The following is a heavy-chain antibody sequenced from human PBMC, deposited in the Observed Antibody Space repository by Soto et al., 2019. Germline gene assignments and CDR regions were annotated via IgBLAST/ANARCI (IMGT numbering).Heavy chain of an antibody. CDR3: ARGGNYYLDL. CDR2: MNSDGSTT. D-gene: IGHD1-7*01. CDR1: GFTFSSSW. J-gene: IGHJ2*01. V-gene: IGHV3-74*01. Sequence: EVQLVESGGDSVQPGGSLRISSVASGFTFSSSWLHWVRQAPGKELEWVSRMNSDGSTTNHADSVKGRFTISRDNAKNIQYLQMNSLRAEDTAVYYCARGGNYYLDLWGRGTLVTVSS.